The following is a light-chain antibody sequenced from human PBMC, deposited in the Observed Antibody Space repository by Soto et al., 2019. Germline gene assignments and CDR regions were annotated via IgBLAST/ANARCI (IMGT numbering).Light chain of an antibody. CDR3: CSYAGSYTYVV. V-gene: IGLV2-11*01. CDR1: SSDVGGYNY. CDR2: DVN. J-gene: IGLJ2*01. Sequence: QSALTQPRSVSGSPGQSVTISCTGTSSDVGGYNYVSWYQHHPGKAPKLMIYDVNKRPSGVPDRLSGSKSGNTASLTISGLQAEDETDYFCCSYAGSYTYVVFGGGTKLTVL.